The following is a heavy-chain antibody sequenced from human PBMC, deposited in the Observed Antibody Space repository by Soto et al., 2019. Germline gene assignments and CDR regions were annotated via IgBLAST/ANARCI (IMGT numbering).Heavy chain of an antibody. D-gene: IGHD2-15*01. CDR3: ARAPQWSPTWYSYGLDV. CDR2: FFPVFGTP. Sequence: QVQLVQSGAEVKKPGSSVKVSCKTSGGTFTNFAIAWVRQAPGHGLEWMGGFFPVFGTPTYAQKFRGRVSXSXYESTNTTYMEVTGLTSEDTALYYCARAPQWSPTWYSYGLDVWGQGTSVTVAS. CDR1: GGTFTNFA. V-gene: IGHV1-69*05. J-gene: IGHJ6*02.